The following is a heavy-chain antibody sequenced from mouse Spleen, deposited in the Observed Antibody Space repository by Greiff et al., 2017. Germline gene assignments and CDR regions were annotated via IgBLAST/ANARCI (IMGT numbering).Heavy chain of an antibody. V-gene: IGHV1-4*01. CDR1: GYTFTSYT. Sequence: VQGVESGAELARPGASVKMSCKASGYTFTSYTMHWVKQRPGQGLEWIGYFNPSSGYTKYNQKFKDKATLTVDKSSSTAYMQLNSLTSEDSAVYYCAREVRYDDYAMDYWGQGTSVTVSS. D-gene: IGHD2-14*01. J-gene: IGHJ4*01. CDR3: AREVRYDDYAMDY. CDR2: FNPSSGYT.